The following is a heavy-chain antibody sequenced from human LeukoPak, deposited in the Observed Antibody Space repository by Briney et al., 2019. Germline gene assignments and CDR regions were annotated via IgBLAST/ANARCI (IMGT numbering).Heavy chain of an antibody. D-gene: IGHD6-13*01. Sequence: LSLTCTVSGGSINSYSWSWIRQPPGKGLEWVAVISYDGSYKFYADSVKGRFTISRDNSKSTLYLQMNSLKAEDTAVYYCAKDRYSGLNTIYYWGQGTLVTVSS. J-gene: IGHJ4*02. CDR3: AKDRYSGLNTIYY. CDR2: ISYDGSYK. CDR1: GGSINSYS. V-gene: IGHV3-30*18.